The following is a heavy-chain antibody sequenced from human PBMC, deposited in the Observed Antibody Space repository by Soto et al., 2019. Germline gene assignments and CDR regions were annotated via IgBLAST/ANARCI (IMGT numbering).Heavy chain of an antibody. CDR1: GGTFSNYA. CDR2: IIPIFGTA. CDR3: AKDGGREGYFGNWFDP. D-gene: IGHD2-15*01. J-gene: IGHJ5*02. V-gene: IGHV1-69*15. Sequence: QVQLVQSGAEVKKPGSSVKVSCKASGGTFSNYAITWVRQAPGQGLEWLGRIIPIFGTANYAQKVQGRVTLAAEESTTTAYMGLSSLRSDDTVVYYCAKDGGREGYFGNWFDPWGQGALVTVSS.